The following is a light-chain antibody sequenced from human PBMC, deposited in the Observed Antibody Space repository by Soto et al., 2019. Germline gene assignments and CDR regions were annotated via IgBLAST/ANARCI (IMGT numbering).Light chain of an antibody. J-gene: IGLJ2*01. CDR3: LLYYGGQLGI. CDR1: TGAVTRGYY. CDR2: STS. Sequence: QAVVTQEPSLTVSPGGTVTLTCASSTGAVTRGYYPNWFQQKPGQAPRALIYSTSNKYSWTPARFSGSLLGGKAALTLSGVQPDDEVDYYCLLYYGGQLGIFGGGTKLTVL. V-gene: IGLV7-43*01.